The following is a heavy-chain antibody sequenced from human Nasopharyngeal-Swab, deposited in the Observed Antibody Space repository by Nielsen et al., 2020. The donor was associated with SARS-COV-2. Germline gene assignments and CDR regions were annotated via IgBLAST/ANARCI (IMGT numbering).Heavy chain of an antibody. CDR1: GGTFSSYA. CDR2: IIPIFGTA. Sequence: SVKVSCKASGGTFSSYAISWGRQTPGQGLEWMGGIIPIFGTANYAQKFQGRVTITADKSTSTAYMELSSLRSEDTAVYYCARSPAHSSSWYFGRYYYGMDVWGQGTTVTASS. CDR3: ARSPAHSSSWYFGRYYYGMDV. D-gene: IGHD6-13*01. J-gene: IGHJ6*02. V-gene: IGHV1-69*06.